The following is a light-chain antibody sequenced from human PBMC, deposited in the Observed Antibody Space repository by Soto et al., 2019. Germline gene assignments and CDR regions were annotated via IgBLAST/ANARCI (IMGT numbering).Light chain of an antibody. CDR3: QQYGSAPMRT. Sequence: ALTESTVTMSLSPGARATLSCRASQSVGSMFLAWYQQKPGRAPTLLISCKFSRATGIPDRFSGSGSGTDFTLTISELAPEDVAVYYCQQYGSAPMRTFGQGTKVDIK. CDR1: QSVGSMF. J-gene: IGKJ1*01. V-gene: IGKV3-20*01. CDR2: CKF.